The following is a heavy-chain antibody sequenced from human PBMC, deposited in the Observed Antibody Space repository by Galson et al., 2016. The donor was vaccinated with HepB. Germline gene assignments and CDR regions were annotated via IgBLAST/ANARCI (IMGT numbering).Heavy chain of an antibody. J-gene: IGHJ5*02. CDR1: GGSFSGYY. Sequence: ETLSLTCAVYGGSFSGYYWSWIRQPPGKGLEWIGEINHRGSTNYNPSLKRLVTISVDPTKNQFSLKLPSVTAADTALYFCARGSVVVVVSATFGNWFDPWGKGTPVTVSS. CDR3: ARGSVVVVVSATFGNWFDP. CDR2: INHRGST. V-gene: IGHV4-34*01. D-gene: IGHD2-2*01.